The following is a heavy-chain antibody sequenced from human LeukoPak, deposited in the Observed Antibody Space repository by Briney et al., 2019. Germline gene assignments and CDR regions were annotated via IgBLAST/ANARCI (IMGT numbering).Heavy chain of an antibody. CDR1: GFSLSSSGMC. Sequence: SGPALVKPTQTLTLTCTFSGFSLSSSGMCVSWIRQPPGKALEWLARIDWDDDKYYSTSLKTRLTISKDTSKNQVVLTMTNMDPVDTATYYCARGHHSSRPMDVWGQGTTVTVSS. D-gene: IGHD6-19*01. J-gene: IGHJ6*02. CDR3: ARGHHSSRPMDV. CDR2: IDWDDDK. V-gene: IGHV2-70*11.